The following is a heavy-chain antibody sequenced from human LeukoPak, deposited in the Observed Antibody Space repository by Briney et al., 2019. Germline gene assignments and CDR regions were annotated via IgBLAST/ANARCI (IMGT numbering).Heavy chain of an antibody. CDR3: ARRRITMVRGVILGSYVDV. V-gene: IGHV4-34*01. D-gene: IGHD3-10*01. J-gene: IGHJ6*03. Sequence: PSETLSLTCAVYGGSFSGYYWSWIRQPPGKGLEWIGEINHSGSTNYNPSLKSRVTISVDTSKNQFSLKLSSVTAADTAVYYCARRRITMVRGVILGSYVDVWGKGTTVTISS. CDR1: GGSFSGYY. CDR2: INHSGST.